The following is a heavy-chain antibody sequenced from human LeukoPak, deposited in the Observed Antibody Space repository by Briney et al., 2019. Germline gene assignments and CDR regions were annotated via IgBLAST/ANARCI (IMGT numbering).Heavy chain of an antibody. CDR3: AKDDSSGYYPQPGDY. CDR1: GFTFSSYG. CDR2: ISYDGSNK. V-gene: IGHV3-30*18. Sequence: GGSLRLSCAASGFTFSSYGMHWVRQAPGKGLEWVAVISYDGSNKYYADSVKGRFTISRDNSKNTLYLQMNSLRAEDTAVYYCAKDDSSGYYPQPGDYWGQGTLVTVSS. D-gene: IGHD3-22*01. J-gene: IGHJ4*02.